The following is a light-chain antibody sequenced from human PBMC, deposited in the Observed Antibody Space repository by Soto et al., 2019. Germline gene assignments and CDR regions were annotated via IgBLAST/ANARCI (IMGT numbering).Light chain of an antibody. CDR3: MQATQYRPYT. CDR1: QSLVHSDGNTY. CDR2: KVS. Sequence: DIVLTQTPLSSPVTLGQPASISCRSSQSLVHSDGNTYLSWFHQRPGQPPRLLIDKVSNRFSGAPHRXXGSGAGTDFTLKISRVEAEDVGIYFCMQATQYRPYTFGQGTKLEIK. J-gene: IGKJ2*01. V-gene: IGKV2-24*01.